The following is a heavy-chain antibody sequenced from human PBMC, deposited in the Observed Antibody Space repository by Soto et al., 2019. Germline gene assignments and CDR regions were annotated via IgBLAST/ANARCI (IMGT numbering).Heavy chain of an antibody. D-gene: IGHD3-22*01. CDR2: IIPILGIA. CDR1: GGTFSSYT. CDR3: SLNYDDSSGYYYPLDY. J-gene: IGHJ4*02. Sequence: ASVKVSCKASGGTFSSYTISWVRQAPGQGLEWMGRIIPILGIANYVQKFQGRVTITADKSTSTAYMELSSLRSEDTAVYYCSLNYDDSSGYYYPLDYWGQGTLVTVSS. V-gene: IGHV1-69*02.